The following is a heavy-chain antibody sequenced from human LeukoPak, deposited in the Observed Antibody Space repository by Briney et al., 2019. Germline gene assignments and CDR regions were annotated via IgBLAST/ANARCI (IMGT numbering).Heavy chain of an antibody. CDR3: AKKSAYYDSSGYHFDY. CDR2: ISGSGGST. J-gene: IGHJ4*02. CDR1: GFTFSSHA. D-gene: IGHD3-22*01. V-gene: IGHV3-23*01. Sequence: GSLRLSCAASGFTFSSHAMGWVRQAPGKGLEWVSAISGSGGSTYYADSVKGRFTISRDNSKNTLYLQMNSLRAEDTAVYYCAKKSAYYDSSGYHFDYWGQGTLVTVSS.